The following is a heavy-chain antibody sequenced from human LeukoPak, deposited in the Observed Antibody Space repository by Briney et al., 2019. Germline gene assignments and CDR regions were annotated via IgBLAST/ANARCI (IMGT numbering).Heavy chain of an antibody. J-gene: IGHJ4*02. D-gene: IGHD2-2*01. CDR3: AREGLTCSSTSCYYFDY. CDR2: ISSSSSYI. Sequence: GGSLRLSCAASGFTFSSYSMNWVRQAPGKGLEWVSSISSSSSYIYYADSVEGRFTISRDNAKNSLYLQMNSLRAEDTAVYYCAREGLTCSSTSCYYFDYWGQGTLVTVSS. CDR1: GFTFSSYS. V-gene: IGHV3-21*01.